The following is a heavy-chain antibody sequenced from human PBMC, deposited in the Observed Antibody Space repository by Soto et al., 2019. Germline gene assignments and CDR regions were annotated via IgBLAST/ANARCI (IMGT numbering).Heavy chain of an antibody. D-gene: IGHD3-3*01. Sequence: QVQLVESGGGVVQPGRSLRLSCAASGFTFSSYAMHWVRQAPGKGLEWVAVISYDGSNKYYADSVKGRFTSSRDNSKNTLYLQMNSLRAEGTAVYYCARGPDFWSGYYGNWFDPWGQGTLVTVSS. J-gene: IGHJ5*02. CDR1: GFTFSSYA. V-gene: IGHV3-30-3*01. CDR2: ISYDGSNK. CDR3: ARGPDFWSGYYGNWFDP.